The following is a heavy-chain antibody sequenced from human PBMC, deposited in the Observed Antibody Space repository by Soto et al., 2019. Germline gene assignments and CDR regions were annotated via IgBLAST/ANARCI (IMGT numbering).Heavy chain of an antibody. D-gene: IGHD6-13*01. J-gene: IGHJ6*02. V-gene: IGHV3-23*01. CDR2: ISGSGGST. Sequence: GGSLRLSCAASGFTFSSYAMSWVRQAPGKGLEWVSAISGSGGSTYYADSVKGRFTISRDNSKNTLYLQMNSLRAEDTAVYYCAKQAGDSSSWYYYYYGMDVWGQGTTVTVSS. CDR1: GFTFSSYA. CDR3: AKQAGDSSSWYYYYYGMDV.